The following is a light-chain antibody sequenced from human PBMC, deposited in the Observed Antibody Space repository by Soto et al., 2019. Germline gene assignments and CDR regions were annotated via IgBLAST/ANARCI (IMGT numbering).Light chain of an antibody. CDR2: DAS. Sequence: DIQMTQSQSSLSASVGDRVTITCQASQDIRNYLNWYQQKPGKAPKLLIFDASNLETVVPSRFSGRGLGTDFTLTISSLQLEDIATYYCQQYDNPSLTFGGGTKVEIK. CDR1: QDIRNY. CDR3: QQYDNPSLT. V-gene: IGKV1-33*01. J-gene: IGKJ4*01.